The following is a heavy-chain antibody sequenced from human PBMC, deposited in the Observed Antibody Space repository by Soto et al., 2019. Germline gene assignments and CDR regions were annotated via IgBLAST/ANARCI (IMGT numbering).Heavy chain of an antibody. CDR3: VRDGTKTLRDWFDP. D-gene: IGHD1-1*01. CDR1: GASISGFY. CDR2: IYATGTT. J-gene: IGHJ5*02. V-gene: IGHV4-4*07. Sequence: SETLSLTCTVSGASISGFYWSWIRKSAGKGLEWTGRIYATGTTDYNPSLKSRVMMSVDTSKKQFSLKLRSVTAADTAVYYCVRDGTKTLRDWFDPWGQGISVTVSS.